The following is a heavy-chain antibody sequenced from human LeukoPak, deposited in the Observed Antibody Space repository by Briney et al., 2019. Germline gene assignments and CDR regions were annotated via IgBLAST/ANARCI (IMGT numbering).Heavy chain of an antibody. CDR2: IYPGDSDT. Sequence: GESLKISCKGSGYSFNTYWIGWVRLMPGKGLEWMGIIYPGDSDTRYSPSFQGQVTISADMSISTAYLQWSSLKASDTAMYYCGFWSDYYETHAMDVWGQGTTVTVSS. CDR3: GFWSDYYETHAMDV. V-gene: IGHV5-51*01. D-gene: IGHD3-3*01. J-gene: IGHJ6*02. CDR1: GYSFNTYW.